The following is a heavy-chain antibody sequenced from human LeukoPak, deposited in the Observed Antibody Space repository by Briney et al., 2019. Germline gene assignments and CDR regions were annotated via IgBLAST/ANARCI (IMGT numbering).Heavy chain of an antibody. CDR1: GGSISSGSYY. V-gene: IGHV4-61*02. CDR3: ARDSWDAFDI. J-gene: IGHJ3*02. CDR2: IYTSGST. Sequence: PSQTLSLTCTASGGSISSGSYYWSWIRQPAGKGLEWIGRIYTSGSTNYNPSLKSQVTISVDTSKNQFSLKLSSVTAADTAVYYCARDSWDAFDIWGQGTMVTVSS.